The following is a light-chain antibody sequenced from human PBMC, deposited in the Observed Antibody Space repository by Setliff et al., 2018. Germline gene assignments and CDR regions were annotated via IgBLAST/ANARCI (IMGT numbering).Light chain of an antibody. CDR1: TGTVTSGHY. Sequence: QAVVTQEPSLTVSPGGTVTLTCGSSTGTVTSGHYPYWFQQKPGQAPKTLIYDTSEKYSWTPARFSGSLLGGKAALTLSGAQPEDEADCYCFLSYSGIVIFGGGTKVTVL. J-gene: IGLJ2*01. CDR2: DTS. V-gene: IGLV7-46*01. CDR3: FLSYSGIVI.